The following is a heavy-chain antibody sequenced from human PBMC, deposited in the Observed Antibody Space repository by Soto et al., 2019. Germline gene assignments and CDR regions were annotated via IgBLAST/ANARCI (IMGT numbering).Heavy chain of an antibody. J-gene: IGHJ6*02. CDR3: ATSIAASGPYYYYGMDV. CDR2: TYYRSKWYN. Sequence: PSQTLSLTCAISGDSVSSNSAAWNWIRQSPSRGLEWLGRTYYRSKWYNDYAVSVKSRITINPDTSKDQFSLQLNSVTPEDTAVYYCATSIAASGPYYYYGMDVWGQGTTVTVSS. CDR1: GDSVSSNSAA. V-gene: IGHV6-1*01. D-gene: IGHD6-6*01.